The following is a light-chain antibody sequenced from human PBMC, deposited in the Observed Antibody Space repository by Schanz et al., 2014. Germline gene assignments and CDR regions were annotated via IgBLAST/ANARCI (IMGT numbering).Light chain of an antibody. CDR1: SSDFGIYNL. J-gene: IGLJ3*02. CDR2: EGS. Sequence: QSALTQPASVSGSPGQSITISCTGASSDFGIYNLVSWYQQHPGKAPKLMIYEGSKRPSGVSNRFSGSKSGNTASLTISGLQADDEADYFCCSYAGDNTLRFGGGTKLTVL. CDR3: CSYAGDNTLR. V-gene: IGLV2-23*01.